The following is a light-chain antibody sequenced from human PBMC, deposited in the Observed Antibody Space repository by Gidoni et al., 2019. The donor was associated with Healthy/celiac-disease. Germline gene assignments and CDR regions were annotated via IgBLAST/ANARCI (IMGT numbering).Light chain of an antibody. J-gene: IGKJ5*01. V-gene: IGKV1-13*02. CDR2: DAS. CDR3: QQFNSYPPSIT. CDR1: QGISSA. Sequence: AIQFTQSPSSLSASVGDRVTITCRASQGISSALAWYQQKPGKAPKLLIYDASSLESGVPSRFSGSGSGTDFTLTISSLQPEDFATYYCQQFNSYPPSITFGQGTRLEIK.